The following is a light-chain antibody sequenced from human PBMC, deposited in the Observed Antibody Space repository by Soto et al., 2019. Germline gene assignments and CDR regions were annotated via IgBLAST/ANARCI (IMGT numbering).Light chain of an antibody. CDR1: SSNIGAGYD. V-gene: IGLV1-40*01. J-gene: IGLJ1*01. CDR2: GNS. CDR3: QSYDSSLSGYV. Sequence: QSVLTQPPSVSGAPGQRVTISCTGNSSNIGAGYDVHWYQQLPGTAPKLLIYGNSNRPSGVPDRFSGSKSGTSASLAITGLQAEYEAEYYCQSYDSSLSGYVFGTGTKLTVL.